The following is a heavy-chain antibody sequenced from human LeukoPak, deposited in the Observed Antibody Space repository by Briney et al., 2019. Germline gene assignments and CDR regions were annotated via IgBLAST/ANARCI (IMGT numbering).Heavy chain of an antibody. V-gene: IGHV4-39*01. CDR1: GGSISSSSYY. CDR3: AGLILGYCSSTSCYTGDY. CDR2: IYYSGST. Sequence: SETLSLTCTVSGGSISSSSYYWGWIRQPPGKGLEWIGSIYYSGSTYYNPSLKSGVTISVDTPKNQFSLMLSSVTAADTAVYYCAGLILGYCSSTSCYTGDYWGQGTLVTVSS. D-gene: IGHD2-2*02. J-gene: IGHJ4*02.